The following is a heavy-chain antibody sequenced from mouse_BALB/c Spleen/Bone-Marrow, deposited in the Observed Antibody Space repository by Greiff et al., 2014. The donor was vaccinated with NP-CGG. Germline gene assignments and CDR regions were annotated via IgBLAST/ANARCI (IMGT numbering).Heavy chain of an antibody. J-gene: IGHJ2*01. V-gene: IGHV5-6*01. CDR2: ICSGGSYT. CDR1: GFTFSSYG. Sequence: EVQLVESGGDLVKPGGSLKLSCAASGFTFSSYGMSWVHQIPNKRLEWVATICSGGSYTFYPDSVKGRFTISRDNAKNTLYLQMTSLKSEDSAMYYCARRGNYDYFDYWGHGTTLTVSS. D-gene: IGHD2-4*01. CDR3: ARRGNYDYFDY.